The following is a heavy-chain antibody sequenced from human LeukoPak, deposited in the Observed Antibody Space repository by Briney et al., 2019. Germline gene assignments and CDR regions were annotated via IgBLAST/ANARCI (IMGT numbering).Heavy chain of an antibody. Sequence: GGSLGLSCAASGFTFSSYGMHWVRQAPGKGLEWVAFIRYDGSNKYYADSVKGRFTISRDNSKNTLYLQMNSLRAEDTAVYYCAKLVGSSSSGDLDYWGQGTLVTVSS. J-gene: IGHJ4*02. V-gene: IGHV3-30*02. CDR3: AKLVGSSSSGDLDY. D-gene: IGHD6-6*01. CDR1: GFTFSSYG. CDR2: IRYDGSNK.